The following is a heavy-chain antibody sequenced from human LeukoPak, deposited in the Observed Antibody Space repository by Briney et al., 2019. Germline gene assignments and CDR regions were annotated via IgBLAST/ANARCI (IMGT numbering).Heavy chain of an antibody. J-gene: IGHJ6*03. CDR3: ARDGSSDHYYYYYMDV. V-gene: IGHV3-7*01. Sequence: PGGSLRLSCAASGFTFSSYWMSWVRQAPGKGLEWVANIKQDGSEKYYVDSVKGRFTISRDNAKNSLYLQMNSLRAEDTAVYYCARDGSSDHYYYYYMDVWGKGTTVTVSS. D-gene: IGHD1-26*01. CDR1: GFTFSSYW. CDR2: IKQDGSEK.